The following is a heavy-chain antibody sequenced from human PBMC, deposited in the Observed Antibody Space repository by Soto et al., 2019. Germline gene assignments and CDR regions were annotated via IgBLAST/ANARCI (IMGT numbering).Heavy chain of an antibody. CDR3: ARGDYGTGGYPFPYFDY. V-gene: IGHV1-2*02. J-gene: IGHJ4*02. CDR2: INPDSGAT. D-gene: IGHD2-8*02. Sequence: HEHLVQSGAEVKRPGASLKVSCKASGYSFTGYYIHWVRQAPGQGLEWMGWINPDSGATNYAQNFQARVTLTSDPSTSTASMDLTSLTSDDTAVYYCARGDYGTGGYPFPYFDYWGQGTLVIVSS. CDR1: GYSFTGYY.